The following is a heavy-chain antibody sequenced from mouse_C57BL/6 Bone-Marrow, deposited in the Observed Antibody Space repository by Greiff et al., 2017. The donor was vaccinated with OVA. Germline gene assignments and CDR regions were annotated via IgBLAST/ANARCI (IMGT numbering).Heavy chain of an antibody. CDR2: IHPHSGST. CDR3: ADSSGPWFAY. Sequence: VQLQQPGAELVKPGASVKLSCKASGYTFTSYWMHWVKQRPGQGLEWIGMIHPHSGSTTYNEKFKSKATLTVDKSSCTAYMQLSSLTSEDSAVYYCADSSGPWFAYWGQGTLVTVSA. J-gene: IGHJ3*01. CDR1: GYTFTSYW. V-gene: IGHV1-64*01. D-gene: IGHD3-2*02.